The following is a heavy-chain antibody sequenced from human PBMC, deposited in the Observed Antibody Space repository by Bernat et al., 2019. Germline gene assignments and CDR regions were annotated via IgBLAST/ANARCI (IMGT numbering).Heavy chain of an antibody. D-gene: IGHD3-3*01. CDR3: ARTYYDFWSGYYPNNWFDP. V-gene: IGHV4-39*01. CDR1: GGSISSSSYY. J-gene: IGHJ5*02. Sequence: QLQLQESGPGLVKPSETLSLTCTVSGGSISSSSYYWGWIRQPPGNGLEWIGSIYYSGSTYYNPSLKSRVTISVDTSKNQFSLKLRSVTAADTAVYYCARTYYDFWSGYYPNNWFDPWGQGTLVTVSS. CDR2: IYYSGST.